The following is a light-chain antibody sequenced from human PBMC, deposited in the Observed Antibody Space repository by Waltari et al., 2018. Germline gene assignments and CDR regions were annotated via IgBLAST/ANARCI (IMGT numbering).Light chain of an antibody. CDR1: QSISSW. Sequence: DIQMTQSPPTLSASVGDRVTITCRASQSISSWLAWYQQKPGKAPKLLIYKASSLDSGVPSRFSGSGSGTEFTLTISSLQPDDFATYYCQQYNSYSRTFGQGTKVEIK. CDR3: QQYNSYSRT. V-gene: IGKV1-5*03. CDR2: KAS. J-gene: IGKJ1*01.